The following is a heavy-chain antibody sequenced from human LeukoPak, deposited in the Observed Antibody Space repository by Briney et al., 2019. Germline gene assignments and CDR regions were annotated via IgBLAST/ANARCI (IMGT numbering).Heavy chain of an antibody. V-gene: IGHV3-21*01. J-gene: IGHJ4*02. CDR2: ISSSSIYI. CDR3: AREDAGGYVDY. CDR1: GFTFTTYT. D-gene: IGHD5-12*01. Sequence: TTGESLRLSCAASGFTFTTYTMNWVRQAPGKGLEWVSSISSSSIYIYYADSLEGRFTISRDNAKNSLYLQIDSLRADDTAVYYCAREDAGGYVDYWGQGTLVAVSS.